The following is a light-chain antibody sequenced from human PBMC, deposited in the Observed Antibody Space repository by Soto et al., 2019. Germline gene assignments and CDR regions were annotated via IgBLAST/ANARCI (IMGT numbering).Light chain of an antibody. Sequence: QSALTQPASVSGSPGQSITISCTGTSSDLAIYNYVSWYQQQPGKAPKLMIYEVKKRPSGVPDRFSGSKSGITASLTVSGLQADDEADYYCGAHAGSNTWVFGGGTKVTVL. CDR2: EVK. CDR1: SSDLAIYNY. J-gene: IGLJ3*02. CDR3: GAHAGSNTWV. V-gene: IGLV2-8*01.